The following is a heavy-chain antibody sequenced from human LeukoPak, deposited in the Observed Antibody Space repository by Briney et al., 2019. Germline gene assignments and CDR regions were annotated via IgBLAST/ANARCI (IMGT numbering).Heavy chain of an antibody. CDR2: ISGRGDGT. D-gene: IGHD6-19*01. V-gene: IGHV3-23*01. CDR3: PKARRGTGLAVAGTIFDY. Sequence: PGGSLRLSCAASGFTFTSYAMSWVSQAPGKWMEWVAAISGRGDGTYYADAVKGRFTISRDNYKNTVYLQMNSLRVEDTPLYYCPKARRGTGLAVAGTIFDYWGRRTLVTVSS. J-gene: IGHJ4*02. CDR1: GFTFTSYA.